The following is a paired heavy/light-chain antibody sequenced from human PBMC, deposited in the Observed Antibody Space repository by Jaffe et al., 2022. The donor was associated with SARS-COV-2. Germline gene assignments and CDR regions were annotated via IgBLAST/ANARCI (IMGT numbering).Light chain of an antibody. CDR2: DVS. CDR3: SSYTSSSTLV. J-gene: IGLJ1*01. CDR1: SSDVGGYNY. Sequence: QSALTQPASVSGSPGQSITISCTGTSSDVGGYNYVSWYQQHPGKAPKLMIYDVSNRPSGVSNRFSGSKSGNTASLTISGLQAEDEADYYCSSYTSSSTLVFGTGTKVTVL. V-gene: IGLV2-14*01.
Heavy chain of an antibody. CDR2: ISGSGGST. D-gene: IGHD3-22*01. CDR1: GFTFSSYA. V-gene: IGHV3-23*04. Sequence: EVQLVESGGGLVQPGGSLRLSCAASGFTFSSYAMSWVRQAPGKGLEWVSAISGSGGSTYYADSVKGRFTISRDNSKNTLYLQMNSLRAEDTAVYYCAKYYYDSSGYYWALYYFDYWGQGTLVTVSS. J-gene: IGHJ4*02. CDR3: AKYYYDSSGYYWALYYFDY.